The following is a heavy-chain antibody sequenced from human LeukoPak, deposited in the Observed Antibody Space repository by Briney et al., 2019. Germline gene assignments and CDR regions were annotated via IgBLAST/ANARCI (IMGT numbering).Heavy chain of an antibody. CDR2: IYSGGNT. V-gene: IGHV3-53*01. J-gene: IGHJ4*02. D-gene: IGHD4-17*01. CDR1: GLTVSSNC. CDR3: ARRGGEYSHPYDY. Sequence: GGSLRLSCAASGLTVSSNCMSWVRQAPGKGLEWVSFIYSGGNTYYADSVKGRFTISRDNSKNTVHLQMNSLRAEDTAMYYCARRGGEYSHPYDYWGQGTLVTVSS.